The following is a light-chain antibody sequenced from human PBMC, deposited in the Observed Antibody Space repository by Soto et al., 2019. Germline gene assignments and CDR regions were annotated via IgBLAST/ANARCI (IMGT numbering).Light chain of an antibody. CDR1: SSDVGDYSY. CDR2: EVS. Sequence: QSVLTQPASVSGSPGQSITISCTGTSSDVGDYSYVSWYQQHPGKAPKLMIYEVSNRPSGVSNRFSGSKSGNTASLTISGLQAEDEADYYCSSYTSSNTWVFGGGTNLTVL. J-gene: IGLJ3*02. CDR3: SSYTSSNTWV. V-gene: IGLV2-14*01.